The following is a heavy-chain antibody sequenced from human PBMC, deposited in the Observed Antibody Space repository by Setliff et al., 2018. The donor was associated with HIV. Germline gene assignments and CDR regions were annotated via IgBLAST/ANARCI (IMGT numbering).Heavy chain of an antibody. J-gene: IGHJ4*02. CDR2: IYSNGST. D-gene: IGHD3-22*01. CDR3: ARKHLVNVFDY. CDR1: RGSVSSGSFY. Sequence: SETLSLTCTVSRGSVSSGSFYWSWIRQPAGKGLEWIGRIYSNGSTNYNPSLKSRVTISVDTSKNQFSLRVNSVTAADTAVYYCARKHLVNVFDYWGQGTLVTVSS. V-gene: IGHV4-61*10.